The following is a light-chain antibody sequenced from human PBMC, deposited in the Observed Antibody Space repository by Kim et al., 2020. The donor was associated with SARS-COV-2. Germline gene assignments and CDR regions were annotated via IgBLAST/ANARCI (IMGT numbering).Light chain of an antibody. J-gene: IGKJ2*01. CDR3: QHYVTLPYT. V-gene: IGKV3-20*01. CDR2: GAS. Sequence: EIVLTQSPGTLSLSPGERATLSCRASQSVNSSYLAWYQVKPGQAPSLLIFGASSWATGVPDRFSGSGSGTDFTLTISSLEPEDFAVYYCQHYVTLPYTFGQGTKLEI. CDR1: QSVNSSY.